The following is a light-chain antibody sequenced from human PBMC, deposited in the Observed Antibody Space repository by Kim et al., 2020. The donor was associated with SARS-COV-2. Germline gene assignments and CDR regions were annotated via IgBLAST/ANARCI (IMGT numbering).Light chain of an antibody. J-gene: IGLJ3*02. CDR1: SGTIASNF. CDR3: QSFDSSTWV. Sequence: GTTVTLSSTPDSGTIASNFVQWFQQRPGRSPTTVIFEDDRRPSGVPDRFSGSVDVSSNSASLTISGLKTEDEADYYCQSFDSSTWVFGGGTQLTVL. CDR2: EDD. V-gene: IGLV6-57*01.